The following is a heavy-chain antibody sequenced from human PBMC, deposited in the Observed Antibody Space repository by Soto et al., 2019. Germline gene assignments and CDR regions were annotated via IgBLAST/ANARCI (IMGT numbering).Heavy chain of an antibody. Sequence: SETLSLTCTVSGGSISSFYWSWIRQPPGKGLEWIGEINHSGSTNYNPSLKSRVTISVDTSKNQFSLKLSSVTAADTAVYYCARGPLNNYWGQGTLVTVSS. CDR3: ARGPLNNY. CDR1: GGSISSFY. CDR2: INHSGST. J-gene: IGHJ4*02. V-gene: IGHV4-34*01.